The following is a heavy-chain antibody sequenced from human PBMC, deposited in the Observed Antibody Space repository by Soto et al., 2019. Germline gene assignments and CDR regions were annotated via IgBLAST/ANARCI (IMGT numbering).Heavy chain of an antibody. CDR3: ARDVRDYDFWSGYHPVNWFDH. J-gene: IGHJ5*02. D-gene: IGHD3-3*01. CDR2: ISSSSSYI. V-gene: IGHV3-21*01. Sequence: GGSLRLSCAASGFTFSSYSMNWVRQAPGKGLEWVSSISSSSSYIYYADSVKGRFTISRDNAKNSLYLQMNSLRAEDTAVYYCARDVRDYDFWSGYHPVNWFDHWGQGTLVTVSS. CDR1: GFTFSSYS.